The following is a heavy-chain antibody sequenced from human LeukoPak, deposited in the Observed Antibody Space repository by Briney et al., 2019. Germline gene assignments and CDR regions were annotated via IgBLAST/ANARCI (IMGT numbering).Heavy chain of an antibody. D-gene: IGHD3-22*01. CDR1: GFSLSNFA. Sequence: GGSLRLSCVASGFSLSNFAMSWVRQAPGKGLEWVSSITTSSSYIYYADSVKGRFTISRDNAKNSLYLQMNSLRAEDTAVYYCARHVVALGFDYWGQGTLVTVSS. V-gene: IGHV3-21*01. CDR2: ITTSSSYI. CDR3: ARHVVALGFDY. J-gene: IGHJ4*02.